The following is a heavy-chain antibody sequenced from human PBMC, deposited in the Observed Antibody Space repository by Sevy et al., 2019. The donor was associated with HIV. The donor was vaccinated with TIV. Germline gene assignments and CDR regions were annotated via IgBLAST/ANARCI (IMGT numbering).Heavy chain of an antibody. Sequence: SETLSLTCTVSGGSINSYYWSWIRQPPGKRLEGIGYIYYSGSTNNNPSLKSRVTISVDTSKNKFSLKLRSVTAADTAVDYCARESYDILPGSRGMDVWGQGTTVTVSS. CDR2: IYYSGST. J-gene: IGHJ6*02. CDR3: ARESYDILPGSRGMDV. V-gene: IGHV4-59*01. CDR1: GGSINSYY. D-gene: IGHD3-9*01.